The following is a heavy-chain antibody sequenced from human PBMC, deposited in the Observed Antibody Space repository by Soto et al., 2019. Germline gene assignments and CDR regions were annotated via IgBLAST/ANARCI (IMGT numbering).Heavy chain of an antibody. CDR2: INAGNGNT. V-gene: IGHV1-3*01. D-gene: IGHD6-13*01. CDR1: GYTFTSYA. CDR3: ARDQGSWYFICYVMDV. Sequence: GASVKVSCKASGYTFTSYAMHWVRQAPGQRLEWMGWINAGNGNTKYSQKFQGRVTITRDTSASTAYMELSSLRSEDTAVYYCARDQGSWYFICYVMDVWGQGTTVTVSS. J-gene: IGHJ6*02.